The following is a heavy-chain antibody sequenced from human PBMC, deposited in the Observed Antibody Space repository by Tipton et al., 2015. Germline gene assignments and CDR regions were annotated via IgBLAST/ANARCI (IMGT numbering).Heavy chain of an antibody. CDR2: IYYSGST. CDR3: ARASIIQGYYHDSSRYYLFNS. Sequence: TLSLTCTVSGGSFSDYYWSWIRQSPGEGLEWIVYIYYSGSTNYNPSLRSRVAMSMDTSKNQFSLKLSSVIAADTAVYYCARASIIQGYYHDSSRYYLFNSWGQGTLVTVSS. V-gene: IGHV4-59*01. D-gene: IGHD3-22*01. CDR1: GGSFSDYY. J-gene: IGHJ1*01.